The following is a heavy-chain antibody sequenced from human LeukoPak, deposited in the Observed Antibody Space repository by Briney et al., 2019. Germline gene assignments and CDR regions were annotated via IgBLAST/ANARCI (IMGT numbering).Heavy chain of an antibody. CDR3: AREGTNWNDGRFDY. CDR1: GFTFNTYA. D-gene: IGHD1-1*01. V-gene: IGHV3-23*01. Sequence: GGSLRLSCAAPGFTFNTYAMNWVRQAPGKGLECVSGISGSAGSTYYADSVKGRFTISRDNSKNTLYLQMNSLRAEDTAVYYCAREGTNWNDGRFDYWGQGTLVTVSS. J-gene: IGHJ4*02. CDR2: ISGSAGST.